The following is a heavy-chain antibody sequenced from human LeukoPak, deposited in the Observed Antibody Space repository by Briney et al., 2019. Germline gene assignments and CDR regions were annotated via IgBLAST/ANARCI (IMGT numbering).Heavy chain of an antibody. CDR1: GGSISSSGYY. Sequence: PSETLSLTCTVSGGSISSSGYYWGWVRQPPGEGLKWIGSTHYSGSTYYIPSLKSRITISLDMSKNQYSLKLSSVTAADTAVYYCARAETYYYDSSGFPFWGQGTLVTVSS. J-gene: IGHJ4*02. CDR3: ARAETYYYDSSGFPF. D-gene: IGHD3-22*01. CDR2: THYSGST. V-gene: IGHV4-39*07.